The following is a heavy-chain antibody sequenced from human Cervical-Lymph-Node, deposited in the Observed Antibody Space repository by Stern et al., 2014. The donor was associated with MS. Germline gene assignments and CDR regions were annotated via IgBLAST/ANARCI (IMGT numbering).Heavy chain of an antibody. Sequence: VQLVESGGGVVQPGRSLRLSCAASGFTFSSYGMHWVRQAPGKGLGWVAVISYDGSNKYYADSVKGRFTISRDNSKNTLYLQMNSLRAEDTAVYYCANLVGSGWYDEMGVTPSDYWGQGTLVTVSS. CDR1: GFTFSSYG. V-gene: IGHV3-30*18. CDR2: ISYDGSNK. J-gene: IGHJ4*02. D-gene: IGHD6-19*01. CDR3: ANLVGSGWYDEMGVTPSDY.